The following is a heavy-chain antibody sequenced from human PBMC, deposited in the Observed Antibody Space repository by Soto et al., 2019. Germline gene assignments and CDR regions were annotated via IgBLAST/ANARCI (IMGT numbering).Heavy chain of an antibody. CDR2: IYYSGIT. J-gene: IGHJ4*02. D-gene: IGHD6-6*01. CDR3: ARHLPLLVSPSIAPWQLVSSAFDS. CDR1: GGSISTCFRY. V-gene: IGHV4-39*01. Sequence: SETRSLTCTVSGGSISTCFRYWVWIRQSPGKGLEWIGGIYYSGITYYNPSLKSRVTISMETSKNQFSLRLYSVTAADTAVYYCARHLPLLVSPSIAPWQLVSSAFDSWGQGTQVTVSS.